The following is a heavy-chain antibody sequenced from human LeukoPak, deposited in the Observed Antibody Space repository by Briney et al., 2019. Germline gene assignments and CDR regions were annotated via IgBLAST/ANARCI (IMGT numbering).Heavy chain of an antibody. D-gene: IGHD2-15*01. CDR1: GGSISSSSYY. Sequence: SSETLSLTCTVSGGSISSSSYYWGWIRQPPGKGLEWIGSIYYSGSTYYNPSLKSRVTISVDTSKNQLSLKLSSVTAADTAVYYCARADSHYYYYYGMDVWGQGTTVTVSS. J-gene: IGHJ6*02. CDR2: IYYSGST. V-gene: IGHV4-39*07. CDR3: ARADSHYYYYYGMDV.